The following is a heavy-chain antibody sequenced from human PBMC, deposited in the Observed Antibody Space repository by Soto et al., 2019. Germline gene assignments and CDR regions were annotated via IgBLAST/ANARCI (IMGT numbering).Heavy chain of an antibody. CDR1: SGSMSSSLNH. Sequence: SETLSLTCIVSSGSMSSSLNHWGWIRQPPGKGLEWIGNINYSGSTYYNPSLQSRLTISVDTSNNQFSLTLSSVTAADTAVYYCARKHLVAATSSYYYYYGMDVWGQGTTVTVSS. CDR2: INYSGST. V-gene: IGHV4-39*01. J-gene: IGHJ6*02. CDR3: ARKHLVAATSSYYYYYGMDV. D-gene: IGHD2-15*01.